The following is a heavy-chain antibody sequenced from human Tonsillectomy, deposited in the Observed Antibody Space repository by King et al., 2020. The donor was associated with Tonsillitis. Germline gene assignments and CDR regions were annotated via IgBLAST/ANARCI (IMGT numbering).Heavy chain of an antibody. J-gene: IGHJ4*02. CDR1: GASISSRSYY. Sequence: QLQESGPGLVKPSETLFLTCTVSGASISSRSYYWAWIRQPPGKGLEWIGSIYYAGSTYYNPSLRSRLTLSVDTSKSQFSLKLRSVTATDTAVYYCARGAGALGDYWGQGTLVTVSS. D-gene: IGHD3-16*01. CDR3: ARGAGALGDY. CDR2: IYYAGST. V-gene: IGHV4-39*01.